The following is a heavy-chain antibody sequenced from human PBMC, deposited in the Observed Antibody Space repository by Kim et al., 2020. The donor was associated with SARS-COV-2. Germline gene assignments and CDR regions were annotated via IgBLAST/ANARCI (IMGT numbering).Heavy chain of an antibody. J-gene: IGHJ4*02. Sequence: GGSLRRSCAASGFTFSTYAMTWVRQAPGKGLEWVSAISRSGDSAYYADSVKGRFTISRDNSKNTLHLQMNSLRADDTAVYYCAKGDWLDNWGQGTLATVS. CDR2: ISRSGDSA. CDR3: AKGDWLDN. D-gene: IGHD2-21*02. V-gene: IGHV3-23*01. CDR1: GFTFSTYA.